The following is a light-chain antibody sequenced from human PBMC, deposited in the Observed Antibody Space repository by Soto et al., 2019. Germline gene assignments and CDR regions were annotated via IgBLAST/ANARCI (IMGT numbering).Light chain of an antibody. CDR1: QGISSY. CDR2: AAS. CDR3: LQLNRYPLT. V-gene: IGKV1-8*01. J-gene: IGKJ4*01. Sequence: AIRMTQSPSSLSASTGDRVAITCRASQGISSYLAWYQQKPGKAPNLLIYAASTVQSGVPSRFSGGGSETEFSLTIGTLQPEDFATYYCLQLNRYPLTFGGGTKVDIK.